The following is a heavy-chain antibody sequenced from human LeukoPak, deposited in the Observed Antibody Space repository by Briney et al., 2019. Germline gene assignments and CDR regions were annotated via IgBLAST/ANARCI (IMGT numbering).Heavy chain of an antibody. J-gene: IGHJ3*02. CDR1: EFIFDDFA. D-gene: IGHD5-24*01. CDR3: VKDRKSRAWDALDI. V-gene: IGHV3-9*01. Sequence: PGGSLRLSCTVSEFIFDDFAMHWVRHAPGKGLEWVSGICWGSGSADYADSVKGRFTTSRDNAKNSLYLQMSSLRAADTAVYYCVKDRKSRAWDALDIWGPGTMVTVSS. CDR2: ICWGSGSA.